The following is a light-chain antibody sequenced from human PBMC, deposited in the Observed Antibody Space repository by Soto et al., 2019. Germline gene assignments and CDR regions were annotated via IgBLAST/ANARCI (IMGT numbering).Light chain of an antibody. CDR2: EDT. CDR3: CSYAGSSTLV. V-gene: IGLV2-23*01. CDR1: SCDVGSYNL. Sequence: QSASVSGSPGQSITISCTGTSCDVGSYNLVSWYQQHPGKAPKLMIYEDTKRPSGVSNRFSGSKSGNTASLTISGLQAEDEADYYCCSYAGSSTLVFGGGTKLTVL. J-gene: IGLJ3*02.